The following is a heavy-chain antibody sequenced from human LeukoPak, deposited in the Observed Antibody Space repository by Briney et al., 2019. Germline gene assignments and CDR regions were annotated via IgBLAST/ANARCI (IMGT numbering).Heavy chain of an antibody. CDR2: IYSGGST. J-gene: IGHJ6*03. CDR3: ARAMTTVTLYYYYYMDV. D-gene: IGHD4-17*01. V-gene: IGHV3-53*01. CDR1: GFTVSSNY. Sequence: GGSLRLSCAASGFTVSSNYMSWVRQAPGKGLEWVSVIYSGGSTYYADSMKGRFTISRDNSKNTLYLQMNSLRAEDTAVYYCARAMTTVTLYYYYYMDVWGKGTTVTVSS.